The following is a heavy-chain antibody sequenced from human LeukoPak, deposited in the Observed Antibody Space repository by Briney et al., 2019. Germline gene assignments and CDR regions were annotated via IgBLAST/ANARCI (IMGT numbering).Heavy chain of an antibody. Sequence: ASVKVSCKASGGTFSSYAISWVRQAPGQGLEWMGRIIPILGIANCAQKFQGRVTITADKSTSTAYMELSSLRSEDTAVYYCASDYYDSSGYLVYWGQGTLVTVSS. D-gene: IGHD3-22*01. CDR1: GGTFSSYA. J-gene: IGHJ4*02. CDR2: IIPILGIA. V-gene: IGHV1-69*04. CDR3: ASDYYDSSGYLVY.